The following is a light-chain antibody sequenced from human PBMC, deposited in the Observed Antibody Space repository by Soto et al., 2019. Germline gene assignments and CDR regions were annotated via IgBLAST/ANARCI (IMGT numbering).Light chain of an antibody. CDR3: QSYDSSLSGRVV. CDR1: SSNIGAGYD. Sequence: QLVLTQPPSVSGAPGQRVTISCTGSSSNIGAGYDVHWYQQLPGTAPKLLIYGNSNRPSGVPDRFSGSKSGTSASPAITGLQAEDEADYYCQSYDSSLSGRVVFGGGTKLTVL. V-gene: IGLV1-40*01. J-gene: IGLJ2*01. CDR2: GNS.